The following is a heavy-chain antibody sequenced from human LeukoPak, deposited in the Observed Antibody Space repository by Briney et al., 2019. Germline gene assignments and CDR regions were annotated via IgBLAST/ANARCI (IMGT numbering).Heavy chain of an antibody. D-gene: IGHD6-13*01. CDR1: GGTFSSYT. Sequence: SVKVSCKASGGTFSSYTISWVRQAPGQGLGWMGRIIPILGIANYAQKFQGRVTITADKSTSTAYMELSSLRSEDTAVYYCARDRRAQPLMDPWGQGTLVTISS. CDR3: ARDRRAQPLMDP. V-gene: IGHV1-69*04. J-gene: IGHJ5*02. CDR2: IIPILGIA.